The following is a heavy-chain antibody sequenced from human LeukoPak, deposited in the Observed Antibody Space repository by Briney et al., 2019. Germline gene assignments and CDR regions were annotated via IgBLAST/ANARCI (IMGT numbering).Heavy chain of an antibody. D-gene: IGHD3-22*01. Sequence: PGGSLRLSCAASGFTFRSNWMHWVRQAPGKGLVWVSHINTDGSSTRYADSVKGRFTISRDNSKNTLYLQMNSLRAEDTAVYYCAKDLEAVTMIVPYWGQGTLVTVSS. CDR3: AKDLEAVTMIVPY. CDR2: INTDGSST. J-gene: IGHJ4*02. V-gene: IGHV3-74*01. CDR1: GFTFRSNW.